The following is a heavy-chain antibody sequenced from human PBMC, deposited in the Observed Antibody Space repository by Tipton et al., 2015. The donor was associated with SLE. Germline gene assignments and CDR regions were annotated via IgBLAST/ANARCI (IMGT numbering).Heavy chain of an antibody. CDR2: INHSGST. V-gene: IGHV4-34*01. CDR3: VRSPGTARAEYFHH. CDR1: GGSFSGCY. J-gene: IGHJ1*01. Sequence: TLSPTCAVYGGSFSGCYWSWIRQPPGKGLEWIGEINHSGSTNYNPSLKSRVTISVDTSKNQFSLKLNSVTAADTAVYYCVRSPGTARAEYFHHWGQGTLVTVSS. D-gene: IGHD1-14*01.